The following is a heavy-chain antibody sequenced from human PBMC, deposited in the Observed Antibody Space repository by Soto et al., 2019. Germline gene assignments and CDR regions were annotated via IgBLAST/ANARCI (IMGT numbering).Heavy chain of an antibody. V-gene: IGHV4-31*03. CDR3: ARDGGGYYDILTGYYRNNWFDP. J-gene: IGHJ5*02. CDR1: GGSISSGGYY. D-gene: IGHD3-9*01. CDR2: IYYSGST. Sequence: QVQLQESGPGLVKPSQTLSLTCTVSGGSISSGGYYWSWIRQHPGKGLEWIGYIYYSGSTYYNPSLKRRVTIAVDTSKNQFSLKLSSVTAADTAVYYCARDGGGYYDILTGYYRNNWFDPWGQGTLVTVSS.